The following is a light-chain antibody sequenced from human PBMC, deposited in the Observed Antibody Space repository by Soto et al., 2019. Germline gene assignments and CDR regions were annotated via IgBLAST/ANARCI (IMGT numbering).Light chain of an antibody. J-gene: IGKJ1*01. CDR3: QQYGSYPHT. CDR1: QDISNS. CDR2: DAS. V-gene: IGKV1-33*01. Sequence: DIEMTHSTSSLSASVGDRVTITWQASQDISNSLNWYQQKPGKAPKSLIYDASNLQRGVPSKFSGSGSGTDFTFTISSLQPEDIATYYCQQYGSYPHTFGQGTRLDI.